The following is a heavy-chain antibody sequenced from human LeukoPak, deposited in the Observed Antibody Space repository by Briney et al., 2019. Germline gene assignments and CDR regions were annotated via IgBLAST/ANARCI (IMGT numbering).Heavy chain of an antibody. V-gene: IGHV3-30*02. J-gene: IGHJ4*02. CDR1: GFTFSSYG. CDR2: IRYDGSNK. D-gene: IGHD6-13*01. Sequence: PGGSLRLSCAASGFTFSSYGMHWVRQAPGKGLEWVAFIRYDGSNKYYADSVKGRFTISRDNSKNTLYLQMNSLRAEDTAVYYCAKVKSLLPFIAAAGYYFDYWGQGTLVTVSS. CDR3: AKVKSLLPFIAAAGYYFDY.